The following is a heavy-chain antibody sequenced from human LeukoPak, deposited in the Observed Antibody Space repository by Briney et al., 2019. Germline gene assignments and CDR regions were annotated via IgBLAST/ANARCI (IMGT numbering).Heavy chain of an antibody. D-gene: IGHD3-10*01. CDR3: ARHETRGGAFDI. Sequence: SETLSLTCTVSGDSLSSYHWSWIRQPPGRGLEWMAYIHYTGDTKYNPSLKSRVTISVDTSKKQFSLKLSSVTAADTAVYYCARHETRGGAFDIWGQGTMVTVSS. CDR1: GDSLSSYH. J-gene: IGHJ3*02. V-gene: IGHV4-59*08. CDR2: IHYTGDT.